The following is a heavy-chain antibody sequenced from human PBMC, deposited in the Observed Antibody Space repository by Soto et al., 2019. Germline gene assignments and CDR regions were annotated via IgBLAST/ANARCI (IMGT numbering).Heavy chain of an antibody. CDR3: AKGRAPSGWYPPYYYGMDV. V-gene: IGHV3-23*01. CDR1: GFTFSSYA. D-gene: IGHD6-19*01. CDR2: ISGSGGNT. J-gene: IGHJ6*02. Sequence: EVQLLESGGGLVQPGGSLRLSCAASGFTFSSYAMSWVRQAPGKGLECVSTISGSGGNTYYADSVRGRFTISRDNSKNTLYLHINSLRADDTAVYYCAKGRAPSGWYPPYYYGMDVWGQGTTVTVSS.